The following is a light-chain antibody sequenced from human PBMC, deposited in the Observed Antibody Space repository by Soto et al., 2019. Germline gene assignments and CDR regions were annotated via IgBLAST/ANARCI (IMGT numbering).Light chain of an antibody. CDR2: KAS. CDR1: QTISSW. Sequence: DIQMTQSPSTLSGSVGDRVTITCRASQTISSWLAWYQQKPGKAPKLLIYKASTLKSGVPSRFSCSGSGTEFSLTISSLQPDDFATYYCQHYNSYSEAFGQGTKLEL. V-gene: IGKV1-5*03. CDR3: QHYNSYSEA. J-gene: IGKJ1*01.